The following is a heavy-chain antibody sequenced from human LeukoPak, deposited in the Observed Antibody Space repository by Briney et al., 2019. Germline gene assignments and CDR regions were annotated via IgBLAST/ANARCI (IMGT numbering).Heavy chain of an antibody. J-gene: IGHJ5*02. D-gene: IGHD3-3*01. CDR1: GGSISSYY. Sequence: SETLSLTCTVSGGSISSYYWSWIRQPPGKGLEWIGSIYYSGSTYYNPSLKSRVTISVDTSKNQFSLKLSSVTAADTAVYYCARHYYDFWSGYPNWFDPWGQGTLVTVSS. CDR2: IYYSGST. CDR3: ARHYYDFWSGYPNWFDP. V-gene: IGHV4-39*01.